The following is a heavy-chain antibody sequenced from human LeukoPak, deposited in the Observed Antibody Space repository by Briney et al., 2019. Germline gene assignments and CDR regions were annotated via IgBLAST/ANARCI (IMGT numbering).Heavy chain of an antibody. D-gene: IGHD3-3*01. CDR1: GFTFSAYS. CDR2: ISGTSLTI. CDR3: ARDSSGYYLGAIDY. J-gene: IGHJ4*02. Sequence: GGSLRLACAASGFTFSAYSMNWVRQAPGKGLEWVSYISGTSLTIYHADSVKGRFTISRDNAKNSLYLQMNSLRAEDTAVYYCARDSSGYYLGAIDYWGQGTLVTVSS. V-gene: IGHV3-48*04.